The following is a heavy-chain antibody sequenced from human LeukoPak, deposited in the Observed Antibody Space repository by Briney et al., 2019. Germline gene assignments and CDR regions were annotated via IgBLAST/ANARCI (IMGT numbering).Heavy chain of an antibody. CDR3: AKPIVAATISGAFDI. CDR1: GFTFDDYT. J-gene: IGHJ3*02. D-gene: IGHD5-12*01. Sequence: GGSLRLSCAASGFTFDDYTMHWVRQAPGKGLEWVSLISWDSGSTYYADSVKGRFTISRDNSKNSLYLQMNSLRTEDTALYYCAKPIVAATISGAFDIWGQGTMVTVSS. V-gene: IGHV3-43*01. CDR2: ISWDSGST.